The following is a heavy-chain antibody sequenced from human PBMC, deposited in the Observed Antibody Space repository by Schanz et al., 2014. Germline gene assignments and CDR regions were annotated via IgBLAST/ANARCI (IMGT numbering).Heavy chain of an antibody. Sequence: QVQLVQSGADVKKPGSSVRVSCKASGGTFSRLTFSWVRQAPGQGLEWMGRVIPILGVTHYAQKFQGRVTITADKSTTTAYMELNSLNSDDTAVYYCARGRTFDYWGQGTLVTVSS. J-gene: IGHJ4*02. CDR1: GGTFSRLT. CDR2: VIPILGVT. V-gene: IGHV1-69*02. CDR3: ARGRTFDY.